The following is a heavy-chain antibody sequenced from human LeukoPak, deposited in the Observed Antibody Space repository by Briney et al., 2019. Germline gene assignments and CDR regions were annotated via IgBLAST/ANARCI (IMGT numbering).Heavy chain of an antibody. CDR2: IIPILGIA. V-gene: IGHV1-69*04. D-gene: IGHD3-22*01. CDR3: AREVVTMIVVVITGWYFDL. Sequence: SVKVSCKASGGTFSSYAISWVRQAPGQGLEWMGRIIPILGIANYAQKFQGRVTITADKSTSTAYMELSSLRSEDTAVYYCAREVVTMIVVVITGWYFDLWGRGTLVTVSS. J-gene: IGHJ2*01. CDR1: GGTFSSYA.